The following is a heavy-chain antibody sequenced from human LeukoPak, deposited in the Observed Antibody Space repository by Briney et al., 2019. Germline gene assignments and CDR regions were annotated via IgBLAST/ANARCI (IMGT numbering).Heavy chain of an antibody. V-gene: IGHV3-23*01. J-gene: IGHJ4*02. Sequence: GGSLRLSCVVSGITLSNYGMSWVRQAPGKGLEWVSGIGERGGSTNYADSVKGRFIISRDTSKNTVYLQMSSLRVEDTAVYFCAKRGIVIRAVIIIGFHKEAYYFDYWGQGILVTVSS. CDR1: GITLSNYG. D-gene: IGHD3-10*01. CDR2: IGERGGST. CDR3: AKRGIVIRAVIIIGFHKEAYYFDY.